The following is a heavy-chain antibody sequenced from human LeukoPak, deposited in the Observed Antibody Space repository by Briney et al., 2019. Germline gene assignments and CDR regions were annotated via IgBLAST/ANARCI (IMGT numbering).Heavy chain of an antibody. D-gene: IGHD4-17*01. CDR1: GFTFSSYS. CDR3: ARDRGEDYGDNSSLDY. J-gene: IGHJ4*02. V-gene: IGHV3-48*01. CDR2: ISSSSSTI. Sequence: GGSLRLSCAASGFTFSSYSMNWVRQAPGKGLEWVSYISSSSSTIYYADSVKGRFTISRDNAKNSLYLQMNSLRAEDTAVYYCARDRGEDYGDNSSLDYWGQGTLVTVSS.